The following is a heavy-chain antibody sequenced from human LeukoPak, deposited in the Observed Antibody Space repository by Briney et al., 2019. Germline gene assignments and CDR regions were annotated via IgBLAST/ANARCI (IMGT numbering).Heavy chain of an antibody. CDR2: TYYRSKWYN. D-gene: IGHD6-19*01. Sequence: SQTLSLTCAISGDSVSSNSAAWNWIRQSPSRGLEWLGRTYYRSKWYNDYAVSVKSRITINPDTSKNPFSMQLNSVTPEDTAVYYCARGGHSSGWYGYYYYYYMDVWGKGTTVTVSS. CDR1: GDSVSSNSAA. J-gene: IGHJ6*03. V-gene: IGHV6-1*01. CDR3: ARGGHSSGWYGYYYYYYMDV.